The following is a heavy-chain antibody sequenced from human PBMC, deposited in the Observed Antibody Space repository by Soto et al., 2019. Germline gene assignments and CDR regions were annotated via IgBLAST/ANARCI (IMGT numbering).Heavy chain of an antibody. V-gene: IGHV1-8*01. CDR3: AVPTVARSYNY. J-gene: IGHJ4*02. CDR2: MNPNSGNT. Sequence: QVQLVQSGAEVKKPGASVKVSCKASGYTFTSFDINWVRQATGQGLEWMGWMNPNSGNTGYAQKFQGRVTMTRTTSISTTYMELSSLRSEDTAVYYCAVPTVARSYNYWGQGTLVPVSS. CDR1: GYTFTSFD. D-gene: IGHD1-26*01.